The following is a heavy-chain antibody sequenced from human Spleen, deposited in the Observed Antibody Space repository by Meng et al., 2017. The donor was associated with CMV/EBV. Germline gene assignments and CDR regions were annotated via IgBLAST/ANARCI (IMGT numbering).Heavy chain of an antibody. V-gene: IGHV4-61*01. Sequence: SETLSLTCTVSGGSVGTGSYYWSWIRHPPGKRLEWIGYIHYSGSTNYNPSLKSRVTISLDTSKNQFSLRLSSVTAADTAVYYCARDGARSSSLYYYYGMDVWGQGTTVTVSS. J-gene: IGHJ6*02. CDR2: IHYSGST. CDR1: GGSVGTGSYY. D-gene: IGHD6-6*01. CDR3: ARDGARSSSLYYYYGMDV.